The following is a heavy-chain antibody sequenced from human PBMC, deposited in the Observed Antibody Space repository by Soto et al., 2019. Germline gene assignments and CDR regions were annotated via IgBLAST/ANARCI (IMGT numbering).Heavy chain of an antibody. V-gene: IGHV4-34*01. CDR3: ARSYGSSWYMTFDY. J-gene: IGHJ4*02. Sequence: QVQLQQWGAGLLKPSETLSLTCAVYGESFSGYYWSWIRQPPGKGLEWIGEINHSGSTNYNPSLKSPVTISVDTSKNQFSLKLSSVTAADTAVYYCARSYGSSWYMTFDYWGQGTLVTVSS. CDR1: GESFSGYY. CDR2: INHSGST. D-gene: IGHD6-13*01.